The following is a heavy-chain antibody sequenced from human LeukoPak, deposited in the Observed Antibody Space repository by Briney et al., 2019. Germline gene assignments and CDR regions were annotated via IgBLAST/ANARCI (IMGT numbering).Heavy chain of an antibody. D-gene: IGHD3-10*01. Sequence: ASVKVSCKASGGTFSSYAISWVRQAPGQGLEWMGGIIPIFGTANYAQKFQGRVTITADESTSTAYMELSSLRSEDTAVYYCARGSLWFGELMFSPQIEYFQHWGQGTLVTVSS. V-gene: IGHV1-69*13. CDR3: ARGSLWFGELMFSPQIEYFQH. CDR2: IIPIFGTA. CDR1: GGTFSSYA. J-gene: IGHJ1*01.